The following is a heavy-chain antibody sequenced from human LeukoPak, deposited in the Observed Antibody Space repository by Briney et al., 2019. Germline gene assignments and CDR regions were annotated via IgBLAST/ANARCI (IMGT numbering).Heavy chain of an antibody. D-gene: IGHD1-26*01. Sequence: ASVKVSCKASGYTFTSYDINWVRQATGQGLEWMGWMNPNSGNTGYAQRFQGRVTMSRNTSISTAYMEPSSLRSEDTAVYYCAREASKWYYYYGMDVWGQGTTVTVSS. J-gene: IGHJ6*02. V-gene: IGHV1-8*01. CDR1: GYTFTSYD. CDR3: AREASKWYYYYGMDV. CDR2: MNPNSGNT.